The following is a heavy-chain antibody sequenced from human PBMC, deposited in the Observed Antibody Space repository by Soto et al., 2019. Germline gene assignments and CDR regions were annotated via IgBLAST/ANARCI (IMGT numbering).Heavy chain of an antibody. D-gene: IGHD6-25*01. V-gene: IGHV1-18*01. Sequence: QVQLVQSGAEVKKPGASVKVSCKASGYTFTKYGITWVRQAPGQGLEWLGWISTYNGNTNYAQKVQGRVTMTTDRSTSTAYMELRSLRSDDTAVYFCARVAPIPIAAANKPAGDFWGQGTLVTVSS. J-gene: IGHJ4*02. CDR2: ISTYNGNT. CDR1: GYTFTKYG. CDR3: ARVAPIPIAAANKPAGDF.